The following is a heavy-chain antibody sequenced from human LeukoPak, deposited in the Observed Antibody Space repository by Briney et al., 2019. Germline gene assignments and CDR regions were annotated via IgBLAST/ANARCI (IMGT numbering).Heavy chain of an antibody. J-gene: IGHJ6*02. Sequence: GGSLRLSCAASGFTFSSYWMTWVRQAPGKGLEWVANIKQDGSEKYYVDSVKGRFTISRDNAKNSLYLQMNSLRAEDTAVYYCARVTIFGVVIIPYYGMDVWGQGTTVTVSS. CDR3: ARVTIFGVVIIPYYGMDV. V-gene: IGHV3-7*01. CDR2: IKQDGSEK. CDR1: GFTFSSYW. D-gene: IGHD3-3*01.